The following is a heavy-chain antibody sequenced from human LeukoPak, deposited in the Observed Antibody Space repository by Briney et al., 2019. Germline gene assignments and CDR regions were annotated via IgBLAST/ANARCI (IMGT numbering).Heavy chain of an antibody. V-gene: IGHV1-2*02. Sequence: ASVAVSCKASGYTFTDYYIHWVRQAPGQGLEWMGWINPNSGGTNSAQKFQGRVTMTRDTSISTAYMELSSLISDDTAVYYCSGGSGPHAFDIWGQGTMVTVSS. CDR1: GYTFTDYY. D-gene: IGHD3-10*01. J-gene: IGHJ3*02. CDR3: SGGSGPHAFDI. CDR2: INPNSGGT.